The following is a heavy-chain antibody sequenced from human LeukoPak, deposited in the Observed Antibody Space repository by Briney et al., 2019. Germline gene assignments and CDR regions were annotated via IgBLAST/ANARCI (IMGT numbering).Heavy chain of an antibody. Sequence: SETLSLTCTVSGGSISSSSYYWGWIRQPPGKGLEWINSIYYSGSTYYNPSLKSRVTISVDTSKNQFSLKLSSVTAADTAVYYCARHLVRGGIDYWGQGTLVTVSS. CDR3: ARHLVRGGIDY. CDR2: IYYSGST. J-gene: IGHJ4*02. CDR1: GGSISSSSYY. D-gene: IGHD3-10*01. V-gene: IGHV4-39*01.